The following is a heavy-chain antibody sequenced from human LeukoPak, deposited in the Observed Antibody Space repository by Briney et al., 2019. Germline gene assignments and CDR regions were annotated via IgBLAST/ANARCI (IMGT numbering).Heavy chain of an antibody. V-gene: IGHV1-8*01. J-gene: IGHJ3*02. D-gene: IGHD6-13*01. Sequence: ASVKASCKASGYTFTSYDINWVRQATGQGLEWMGWMNPNSGNTGYAQKFQGRVTMTRNTSISTAYMELSSLRSEDTAVYYCARGGWQLVRHDAFDIWGQGTMVTVSS. CDR3: ARGGWQLVRHDAFDI. CDR1: GYTFTSYD. CDR2: MNPNSGNT.